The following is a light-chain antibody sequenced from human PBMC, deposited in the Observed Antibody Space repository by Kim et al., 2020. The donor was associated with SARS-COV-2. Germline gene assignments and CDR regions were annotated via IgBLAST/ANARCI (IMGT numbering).Light chain of an antibody. CDR1: QSVSSSY. V-gene: IGKV3-20*01. CDR2: GAS. J-gene: IGKJ2*03. CDR3: QQYGSSPES. Sequence: LSPGESATLSCRASQSVSSSYLAWYQQIPGQPPRLRIYGASSRATCIPDRFSGSGSGTDFTLTISRLEPEDFAVYYCQQYGSSPESFGQGTKLEIK.